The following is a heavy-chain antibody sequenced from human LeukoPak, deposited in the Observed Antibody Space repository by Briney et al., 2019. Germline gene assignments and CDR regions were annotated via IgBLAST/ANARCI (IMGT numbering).Heavy chain of an antibody. CDR2: IKSKTDGGTT. D-gene: IGHD1-7*01. Sequence: SGGSLRLSCAASGFTFRSYEMNWVRQAPGKGLEWVGRIKSKTDGGTTDYAAPVKGRFTISRDDSKNTLYLRMNSLKTEDTAVYYCTTDSWELELRFSWGQGTPVTVSS. CDR1: GFTFRSYE. CDR3: TTDSWELELRFS. V-gene: IGHV3-15*01. J-gene: IGHJ4*02.